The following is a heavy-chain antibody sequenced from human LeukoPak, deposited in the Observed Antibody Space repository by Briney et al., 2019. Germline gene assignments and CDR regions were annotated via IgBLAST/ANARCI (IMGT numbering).Heavy chain of an antibody. V-gene: IGHV4-34*01. Sequence: PSETLSLTCAVYGGSFSGYYWSWIRQPPGKGLEWIGEINHSGSTNYNPSLKSRVTISVDTSKNQFSLKLSSVAAADTAVYYCARGPIAVAEPDYWGQGTLVTVSS. CDR1: GGSFSGYY. J-gene: IGHJ4*02. CDR2: INHSGST. CDR3: ARGPIAVAEPDY. D-gene: IGHD6-19*01.